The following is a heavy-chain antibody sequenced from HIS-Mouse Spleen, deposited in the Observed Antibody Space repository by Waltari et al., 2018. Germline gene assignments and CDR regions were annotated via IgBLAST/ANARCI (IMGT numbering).Heavy chain of an antibody. CDR2: IYYSGST. CDR1: GGSISSSSYY. Sequence: QLQLQESGPGLVKPSETLSLTCTVSGGSISSSSYYGVWIRQPPGKGLEWIGSIYYSGSTYYNPSLKSRVTISVDTSKNQFSLKLSSVTAADTAVYYCAREIPYSSSWYDWYFDLWGRGTLVTVSS. D-gene: IGHD6-13*01. J-gene: IGHJ2*01. V-gene: IGHV4-39*07. CDR3: AREIPYSSSWYDWYFDL.